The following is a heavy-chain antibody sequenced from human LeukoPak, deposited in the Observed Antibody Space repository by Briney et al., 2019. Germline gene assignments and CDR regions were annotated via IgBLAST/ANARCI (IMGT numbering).Heavy chain of an antibody. D-gene: IGHD4-11*01. CDR1: GFTLSRYW. CDR3: GRGNDYHFGS. J-gene: IGHJ4*02. CDR2: INTDGSIT. V-gene: IGHV3-74*01. Sequence: GGSLRLSRAASGFTLSRYWMHWVRHAPGKGLVWVSRINTDGSITTYADSVKGRFTISRDNAKNTLYLQMNSLRAEDTAVYYCGRGNDYHFGSWGQGTLVTVSS.